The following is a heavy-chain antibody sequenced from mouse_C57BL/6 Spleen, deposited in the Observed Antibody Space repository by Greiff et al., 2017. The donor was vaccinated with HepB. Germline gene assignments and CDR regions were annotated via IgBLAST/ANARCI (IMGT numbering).Heavy chain of an antibody. V-gene: IGHV6-6*01. Sequence: EVQRVESGGGLVQPGGSMKLSCAASGFTFSDAWMDWVRQSPEKGLEWVAEIRNKANNHATYYAESVKGRFTISRDDSKSSVYLQMNSLRAEDTGIYYCTRALRPYWYFDVWGTGTTVTVSS. CDR1: GFTFSDAW. CDR3: TRALRPYWYFDV. CDR2: IRNKANNHAT. J-gene: IGHJ1*03. D-gene: IGHD1-2*01.